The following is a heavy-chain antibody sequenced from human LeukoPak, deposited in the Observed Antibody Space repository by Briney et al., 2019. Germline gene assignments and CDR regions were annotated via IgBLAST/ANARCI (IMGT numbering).Heavy chain of an antibody. V-gene: IGHV3-9*03. D-gene: IGHD3-22*01. Sequence: PGGSLRLSCAASGFTFDDYAMHWVRQAPGKGLDWVSGISWNSGSIGYADSVKGRFTISRDNAKNSLYLQINSLRAEDMALYYCAKVDSSGYYFDYWGQGTLVTVCS. J-gene: IGHJ4*02. CDR2: ISWNSGSI. CDR1: GFTFDDYA. CDR3: AKVDSSGYYFDY.